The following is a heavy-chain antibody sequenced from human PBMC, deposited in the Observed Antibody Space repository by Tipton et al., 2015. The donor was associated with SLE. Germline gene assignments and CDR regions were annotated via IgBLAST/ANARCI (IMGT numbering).Heavy chain of an antibody. V-gene: IGHV4-59*02. CDR2: IHYNRDT. J-gene: IGHJ4*02. CDR3: ARSTYSEADFDY. D-gene: IGHD2/OR15-2a*01. Sequence: LRLSCTVSGVSVSSHYWNWIRQTPGKGLEWIGYIHYNRDTNYHPSLKSRVTISVDTSKNQFSLRLNSVTAADTAVYYCARSTYSEADFDYWGQGTLVTVSS. CDR1: GVSVSSHY.